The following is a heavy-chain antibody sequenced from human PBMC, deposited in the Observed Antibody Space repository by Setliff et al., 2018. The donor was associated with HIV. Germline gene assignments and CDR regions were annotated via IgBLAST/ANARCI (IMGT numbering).Heavy chain of an antibody. Sequence: GGSMRLSCAASGFEFSSQAMSWVRQAPGKGMEWLSVISGHTINVYYAYSVKVRFTISIDNSKNTLYMQLNSLSAEDTAIYSCAKRLAGSNTWYHFDTWGQGTLVTVSS. CDR2: ISGHTINV. D-gene: IGHD6-13*01. CDR1: GFEFSSQA. J-gene: IGHJ4*02. CDR3: AKRLAGSNTWYHFDT. V-gene: IGHV3-23*01.